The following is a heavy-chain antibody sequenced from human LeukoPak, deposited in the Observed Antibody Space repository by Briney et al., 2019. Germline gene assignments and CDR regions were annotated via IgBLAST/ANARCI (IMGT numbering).Heavy chain of an antibody. J-gene: IGHJ4*02. CDR2: IYYSGST. D-gene: IGHD1-26*01. CDR1: GGSISSSSYY. CDR3: ARHPTEWELLRFDY. V-gene: IGHV4-39*01. Sequence: SETLSLTCTVSGGSISSSSYYWGWIRQPPGKGLEWIGSIYYSGSTYYNPSLKSRVTISVDTSKNQFSLKLSSATAADTAVYYCARHPTEWELLRFDYWGQGTLVTVSS.